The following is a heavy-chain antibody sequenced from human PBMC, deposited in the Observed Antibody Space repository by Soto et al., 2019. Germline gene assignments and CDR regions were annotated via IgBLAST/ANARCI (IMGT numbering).Heavy chain of an antibody. V-gene: IGHV3-21*01. CDR1: GFTFSSYS. Sequence: EVQLVESGGGLVKPGGSLRLSCAASGFTFSSYSMNWVRQAPGKGLEWVSSISSSSSYIYYADSVKGRFTISRDNAKKSLYMQMNSLRAEDTAVYYCARDLEGYCNSTSCSHSSAVWGKGTTVTVSS. CDR2: ISSSSSYI. CDR3: ARDLEGYCNSTSCSHSSAV. D-gene: IGHD2-2*01. J-gene: IGHJ6*04.